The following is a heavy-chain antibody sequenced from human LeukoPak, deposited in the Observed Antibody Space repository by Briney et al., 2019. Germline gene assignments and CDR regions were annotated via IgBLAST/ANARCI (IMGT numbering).Heavy chain of an antibody. CDR3: ARVLLWFGELPYYFDY. CDR1: GGSISSSSYY. Sequence: SETLSLTCTVSGGSISSSSYYRGWIRQPPGKGLEWIGSIYYSGSTYYNPSLKSRVTISVDTSKNQFSLKLSSVTAADTAVYYCARVLLWFGELPYYFDYWGQGTLVTVSS. V-gene: IGHV4-39*01. D-gene: IGHD3-10*01. J-gene: IGHJ4*02. CDR2: IYYSGST.